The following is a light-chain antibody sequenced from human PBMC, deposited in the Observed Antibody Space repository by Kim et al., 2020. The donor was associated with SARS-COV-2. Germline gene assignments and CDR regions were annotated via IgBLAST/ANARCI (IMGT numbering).Light chain of an antibody. V-gene: IGKV1-27*01. J-gene: IGKJ1*01. CDR1: QGIRNY. CDR2: AAS. CDR3: HMYNSAPWT. Sequence: DIQMTQSPSSLSASVGVRVTITCRASQGIRNYLAWYQQKPGKGPKLLIYAASTLQSGVPSRFSGSGSGTDFTLTISSLQPEDVATYYCHMYNSAPWTFGQGTKVDIK.